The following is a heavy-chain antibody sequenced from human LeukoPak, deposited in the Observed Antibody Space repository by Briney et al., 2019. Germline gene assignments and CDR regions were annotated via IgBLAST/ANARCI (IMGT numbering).Heavy chain of an antibody. D-gene: IGHD1-26*01. Sequence: ASVKVSCKNSGYTFSTYGLSWVRQGPGQGLEWMGWISGNSGKTHYAQKFQDRVTLTTDTSSTTAFMDLRSLRSDDTAMYYWARDAGSYFEFDPWGQGTLVTVSS. J-gene: IGHJ5*02. CDR3: ARDAGSYFEFDP. V-gene: IGHV1-18*01. CDR2: ISGNSGKT. CDR1: GYTFSTYG.